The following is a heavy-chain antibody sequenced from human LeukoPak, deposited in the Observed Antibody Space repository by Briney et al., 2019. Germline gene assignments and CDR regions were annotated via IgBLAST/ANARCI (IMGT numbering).Heavy chain of an antibody. CDR3: ARNNIVGINNGFDY. J-gene: IGHJ4*02. V-gene: IGHV4-34*01. Sequence: TSETLSLTCAVYGGSFSDYYWSWIRQSPGKGLEWIGEINHSGTTNYNPSLKSRVTISVDTSKDQFSLRLSSATAADTAVYYCARNNIVGINNGFDYWAQGTLVTVSS. CDR1: GGSFSDYY. CDR2: INHSGTT. D-gene: IGHD2-21*01.